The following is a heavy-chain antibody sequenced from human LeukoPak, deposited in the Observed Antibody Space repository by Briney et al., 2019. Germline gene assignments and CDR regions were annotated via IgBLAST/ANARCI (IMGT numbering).Heavy chain of an antibody. V-gene: IGHV3-23*01. J-gene: IGHJ4*02. CDR2: ISGSGGST. D-gene: IGHD6-19*01. Sequence: PAGGSLRLSCAASGFTFSSYSMNWVRQAPGKGLEWVSAISGSGGSTYYADSVKGRFTISRDNSKNTLYLQMNSLRAEDTAVYYCANELWDSGWRFDYWGQGTLVTVSS. CDR3: ANELWDSGWRFDY. CDR1: GFTFSSYS.